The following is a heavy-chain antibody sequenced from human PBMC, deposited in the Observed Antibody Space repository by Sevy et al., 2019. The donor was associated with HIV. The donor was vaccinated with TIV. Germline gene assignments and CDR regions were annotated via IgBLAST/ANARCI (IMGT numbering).Heavy chain of an antibody. CDR2: INYIDRYI. V-gene: IGHV3-21*06. D-gene: IGHD2-15*01. J-gene: IGHJ4*02. CDR3: ARLQSCGGSCYTFDS. CDR1: GFTFSSYE. Sequence: GGSLRLSCAASGFTFSSYEMSWVRQAPGKGLEWISSINYIDRYIKYADSVRGRFTISRDNPKNSVSLRMNSLRDDDTAMHYCARLQSCGGSCYTFDSWGQGTLVTVSS.